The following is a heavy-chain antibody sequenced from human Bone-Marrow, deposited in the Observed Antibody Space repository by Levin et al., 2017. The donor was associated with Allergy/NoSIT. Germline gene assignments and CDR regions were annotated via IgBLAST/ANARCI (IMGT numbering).Heavy chain of an antibody. D-gene: IGHD2/OR15-2a*01. CDR3: ARARYFRSYFDL. CDR1: GFTFSIYT. Sequence: GGSLRLSCAASGFTFSIYTLHWVRQAPGKGLEWVAIISSDGSNEDYADSVKGRFTVSRDNSNNTLYVQMDSLKVGDTAVYYCARARYFRSYFDLWGRGTLVTVSS. V-gene: IGHV3-30-3*01. CDR2: ISSDGSNE. J-gene: IGHJ2*01.